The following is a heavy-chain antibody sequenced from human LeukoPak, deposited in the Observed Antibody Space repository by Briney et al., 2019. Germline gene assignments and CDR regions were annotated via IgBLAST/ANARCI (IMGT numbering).Heavy chain of an antibody. CDR3: ARAPWRVDTAMVPFDY. V-gene: IGHV3-30-3*01. Sequence: GGSLRLSCAASGFTFSSYAMHWVRQAPGKGLEWVAVISYDGSNKYYADSVKGRFTISRDNSKNTLYLQMNSLRAGDTAVYYCARAPWRVDTAMVPFDYWGQGTLVTVSS. J-gene: IGHJ4*02. D-gene: IGHD5-18*01. CDR2: ISYDGSNK. CDR1: GFTFSSYA.